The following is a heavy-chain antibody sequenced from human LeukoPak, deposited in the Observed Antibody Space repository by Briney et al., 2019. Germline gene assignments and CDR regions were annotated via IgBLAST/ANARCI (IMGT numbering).Heavy chain of an antibody. J-gene: IGHJ4*02. D-gene: IGHD3-22*01. V-gene: IGHV3-21*01. CDR1: GFTFSSYS. CDR2: ISSSSYI. Sequence: GGSLRLSCAASGFTFSSYSINWVRQAPGKGLEWVSSISSSSYIYYADSVKGRFTISRDNAKNSLYLQMNSLRAEDTAVYYCARDSALDYYDSSGYLNWGQGTLVTVSS. CDR3: ARDSALDYYDSSGYLN.